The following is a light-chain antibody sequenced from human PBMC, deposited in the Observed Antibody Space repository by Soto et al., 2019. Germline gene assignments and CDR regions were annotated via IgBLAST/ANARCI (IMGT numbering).Light chain of an antibody. Sequence: QSALTQPASVSGSPGQSITISCTGTSSDVGGYNYVSWYQQHPGKAPKLMIYDVSDRPSGVSNRFSGSKSRNTASLTISGLQAEDEADYYCSSYTNRGTLDIFGTGTKLTVL. J-gene: IGLJ1*01. CDR1: SSDVGGYNY. V-gene: IGLV2-14*01. CDR3: SSYTNRGTLDI. CDR2: DVS.